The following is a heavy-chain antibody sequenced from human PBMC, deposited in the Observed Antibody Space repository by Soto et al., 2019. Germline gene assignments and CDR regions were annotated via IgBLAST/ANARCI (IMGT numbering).Heavy chain of an antibody. J-gene: IGHJ5*02. V-gene: IGHV3-23*01. CDR2: ISGTGVPT. CDR1: GFDFSNYA. D-gene: IGHD2-2*01. CDR3: AKSFCSSSSCFFLWVDP. Sequence: PGGSLRLSCAASGFDFSNYAMSWVRQAPGKGLECISLISGTGVPTLYAESVKGRFSVSRDNSKDTLFLEMNNLRVDDTAMYYCAKSFCSSSSCFFLWVDPWGPGTLVTVS.